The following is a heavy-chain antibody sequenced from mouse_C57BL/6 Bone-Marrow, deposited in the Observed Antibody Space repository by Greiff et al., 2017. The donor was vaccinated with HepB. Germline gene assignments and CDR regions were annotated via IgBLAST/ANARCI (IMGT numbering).Heavy chain of an antibody. CDR1: GYTFTSYW. V-gene: IGHV1-55*01. Sequence: QVQLQQPGAELVKPGASVKMSCKASGYTFTSYWITWVKQRPGQGLEWIGDIYPGSGSTNYNEKFKSKATLTVDTSSSTAYMQLSSLTSEDSAVYYCAIHYYCSSPFAYGGQGTLVTVSA. CDR3: AIHYYCSSPFAY. CDR2: IYPGSGST. D-gene: IGHD1-1*01. J-gene: IGHJ3*01.